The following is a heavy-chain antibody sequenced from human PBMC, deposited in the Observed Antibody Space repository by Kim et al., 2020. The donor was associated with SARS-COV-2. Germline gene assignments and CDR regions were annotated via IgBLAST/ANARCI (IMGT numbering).Heavy chain of an antibody. D-gene: IGHD3-16*01. CDR1: GGSVSSNSYY. CDR2: VLYSGNT. J-gene: IGHJ4*02. V-gene: IGHV4-39*01. Sequence: SETLSLTCNVSGGSVSSNSYYWGWIRQPPGKGLEWIGDVLYSGNTYYNPSLKSRVTISVDTSKNQFSLNLRSVTAADTAVYYCVSPRSAFGGRNMNWGQGTLVTVSS. CDR3: VSPRSAFGGRNMN.